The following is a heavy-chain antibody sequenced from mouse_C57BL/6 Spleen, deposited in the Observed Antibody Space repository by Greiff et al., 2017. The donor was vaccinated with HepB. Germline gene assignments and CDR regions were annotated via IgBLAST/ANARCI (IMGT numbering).Heavy chain of an antibody. CDR3: ARGGQGYYAMDY. CDR1: GYTFTSYG. Sequence: LQESGAELARPGASVKLSCKASGYTFTSYGISWVKQRTGQGLEWIGEIYPRSGNTYYNEKFKGKATLTADKSSSTAYMELRSLTSEDSAVYFCARGGQGYYAMDYWGQGTSVTVSS. CDR2: IYPRSGNT. V-gene: IGHV1-81*01. J-gene: IGHJ4*01. D-gene: IGHD3-3*01.